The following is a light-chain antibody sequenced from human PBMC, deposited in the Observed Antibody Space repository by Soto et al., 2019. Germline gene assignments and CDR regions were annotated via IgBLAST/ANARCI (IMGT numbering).Light chain of an antibody. CDR3: QQYNSYSGYT. Sequence: DIQMTQSPSTLSASVGDRVTITCRASQSISSWLAWYQQKPGKAPKLLIYKASSLESGVPSRFSGCGSGTEFTLTSSSLQPADFATYYCQQYNSYSGYTFGQGTKLEIK. CDR1: QSISSW. V-gene: IGKV1-5*03. J-gene: IGKJ2*01. CDR2: KAS.